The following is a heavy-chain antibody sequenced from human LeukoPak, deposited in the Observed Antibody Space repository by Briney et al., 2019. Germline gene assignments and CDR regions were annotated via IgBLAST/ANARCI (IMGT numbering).Heavy chain of an antibody. CDR1: GGTFSSYA. CDR2: IIPIFGTA. D-gene: IGHD1-26*01. V-gene: IGHV1-69*13. J-gene: IGHJ4*02. CDR3: ARGGGSYVEPFDY. Sequence: SVKVSCKASGGTFSSYAISWVRQAPGQGLEWMGGIIPIFGTANYAQKSQGRVTITADESTSTAYMELSSLRSEDTAVYYCARGGGSYVEPFDYWGQGTLVTVSS.